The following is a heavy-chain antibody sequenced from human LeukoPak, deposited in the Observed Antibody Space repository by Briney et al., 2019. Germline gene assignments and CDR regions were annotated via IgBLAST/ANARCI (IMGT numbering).Heavy chain of an antibody. CDR2: IYHSGST. D-gene: IGHD3-10*01. CDR3: ARDPRSGWD. J-gene: IGHJ4*02. Sequence: PSETLSLTCTVSGGSISSGDYYWSWIRQPPGKGLEWIGYIYHSGSTYYNPSLKSRVTISVDRSKNQFSLKLSSVTAADTAVYYCARDPRSGWDWGQGTLVTVSS. V-gene: IGHV4-30-2*01. CDR1: GGSISSGDYY.